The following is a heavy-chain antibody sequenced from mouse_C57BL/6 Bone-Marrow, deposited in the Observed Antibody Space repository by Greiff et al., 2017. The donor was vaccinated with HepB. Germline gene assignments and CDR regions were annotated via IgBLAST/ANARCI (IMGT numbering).Heavy chain of an antibody. D-gene: IGHD2-14*01. V-gene: IGHV5-6*03. CDR1: GFTFSSYG. Sequence: EVMLVESGGGLVKPGGSLKLSCAASGFTFSSYGMSWVRQTPDKRLEWVATISSGGSYTYYPDSLKGRFTISRDNAKNTLYLQMSSLKSEDTAMYYCARHAVRRRNAMDYWGQGTSVTVSS. J-gene: IGHJ4*01. CDR3: ARHAVRRRNAMDY. CDR2: ISSGGSYT.